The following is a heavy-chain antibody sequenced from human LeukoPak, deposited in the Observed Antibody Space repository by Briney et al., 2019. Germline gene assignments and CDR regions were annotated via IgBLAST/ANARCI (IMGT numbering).Heavy chain of an antibody. CDR3: ARQRRVRGAKEVYYYYYYYMDV. V-gene: IGHV4-34*01. J-gene: IGHJ6*03. CDR1: GGSFSGYY. Sequence: SETLSLTCTVYGGSFSGYYWSWIRQPPGEGLEWIGEINHSGSTNYNPSLKSRVTISVDTSKNQFSLKLSSVTAADTAVYYCARQRRVRGAKEVYYYYYYYMDVWGKGTTVTISS. D-gene: IGHD3-10*01. CDR2: INHSGST.